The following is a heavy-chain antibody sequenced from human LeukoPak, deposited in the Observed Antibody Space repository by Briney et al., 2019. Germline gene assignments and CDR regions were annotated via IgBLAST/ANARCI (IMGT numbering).Heavy chain of an antibody. D-gene: IGHD4-17*01. CDR1: GFTFSSYS. CDR2: IGSSSSYI. V-gene: IGHV3-21*01. Sequence: GGSLRLSCVASGFTFSSYSMNWVRQAPGKGLEWVSSIGSSSSYIYYAVSVKGRFTISRDNAKNSLYLQMNSLRAEDTAVYYCARDYASNAFDIWGQGTMVAVSS. J-gene: IGHJ3*02. CDR3: ARDYASNAFDI.